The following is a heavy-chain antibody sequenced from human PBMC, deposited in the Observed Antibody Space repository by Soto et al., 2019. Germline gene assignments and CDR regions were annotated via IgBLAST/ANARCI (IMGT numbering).Heavy chain of an antibody. J-gene: IGHJ4*02. CDR3: AKDGLPGIAAARYFDY. D-gene: IGHD6-13*01. Sequence: QVQLVESGGGVVQPGRSLRLSCAASGFTFSNYGMHWVRQAPGKGLEWVAVISYDGSNKYYADSVKGRFTISRDNSKNTLYLQMYTLRAEDTAVYYCAKDGLPGIAAARYFDYWGQGTLVTVSS. V-gene: IGHV3-30*18. CDR1: GFTFSNYG. CDR2: ISYDGSNK.